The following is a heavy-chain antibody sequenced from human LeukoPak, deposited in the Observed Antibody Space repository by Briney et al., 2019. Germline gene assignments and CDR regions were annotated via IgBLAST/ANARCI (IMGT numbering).Heavy chain of an antibody. Sequence: GGSLRLSCAASGFTFSSYWMHWVRHAPGKGLEWVSGISWNSGSIGYADSVKGRFTISRDNAKNSLYLQMNSLRAEDTALYYCAKATASSSGFDYWGQGTLVTVSS. CDR2: ISWNSGSI. CDR1: GFTFSSYW. CDR3: AKATASSSGFDY. J-gene: IGHJ4*02. V-gene: IGHV3-9*01. D-gene: IGHD6-6*01.